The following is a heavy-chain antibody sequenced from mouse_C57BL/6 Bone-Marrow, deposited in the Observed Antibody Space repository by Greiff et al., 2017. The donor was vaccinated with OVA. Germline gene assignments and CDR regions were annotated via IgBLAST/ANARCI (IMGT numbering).Heavy chain of an antibody. CDR3: AREHYGKRDYFDY. CDR1: GYAFSSSW. D-gene: IGHD2-1*01. Sequence: VQLQESGPELVKPGASVKISCKASGYAFSSSWMNWVKQRPGKGLEWIGRIYPGDGDTNYNGKFKGKATLTADKSSSTAYMQLSSLTSEDSAVYFCAREHYGKRDYFDYWGQGTTLTVSS. J-gene: IGHJ2*01. CDR2: IYPGDGDT. V-gene: IGHV1-82*01.